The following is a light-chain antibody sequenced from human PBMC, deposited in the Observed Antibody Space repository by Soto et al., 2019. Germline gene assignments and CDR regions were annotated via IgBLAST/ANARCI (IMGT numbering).Light chain of an antibody. J-gene: IGLJ3*02. CDR2: TNN. CDR1: SSNIGSNP. V-gene: IGLV1-44*01. Sequence: QSVLTQPPSASGTPGQRVTISCSGSSSNIGSNPVSWYQHLPGTAPQVLIFTNNQRPSGVPDRVSGSKSGTSASLAISGRRSEDEAHYYCAAWDDSLEGVVLGGGTKLTVL. CDR3: AAWDDSLEGVV.